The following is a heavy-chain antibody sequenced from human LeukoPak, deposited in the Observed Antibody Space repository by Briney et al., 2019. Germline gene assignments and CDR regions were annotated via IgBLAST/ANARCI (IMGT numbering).Heavy chain of an antibody. CDR2: IYYSGST. J-gene: IGHJ4*02. D-gene: IGHD4-23*01. Sequence: PSETLSLTCTVSGGSISSYYWSWIRQPPGKGLEWIGYIYYSGSTNYNPSLKSRVTISVDTSNNQFSLKLSSVTAADTAVYYCARLFYGGNPVFDYWGQGTLVTVSS. V-gene: IGHV4-59*08. CDR1: GGSISSYY. CDR3: ARLFYGGNPVFDY.